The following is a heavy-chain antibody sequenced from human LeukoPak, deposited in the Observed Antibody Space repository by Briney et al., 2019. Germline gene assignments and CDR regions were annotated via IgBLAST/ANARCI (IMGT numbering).Heavy chain of an antibody. V-gene: IGHV4-59*01. CDR2: IYYSGST. CDR1: GGSISSYY. CDR3: ARVAYGLDY. D-gene: IGHD3/OR15-3a*01. Sequence: PSETLSLTCTVSGGSISSYYWTWIRQPPGKGLEWIGYIYYSGSTNYNPSLKSRVTISVDTSKNQFSLKLSSVTAADTAVYYCARVAYGLDYWGQGTLVTVSS. J-gene: IGHJ4*02.